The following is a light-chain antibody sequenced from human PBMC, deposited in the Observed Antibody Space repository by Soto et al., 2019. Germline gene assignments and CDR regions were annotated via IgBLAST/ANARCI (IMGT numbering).Light chain of an antibody. CDR1: QIVTSNY. CDR3: QQYGTSPPWT. Sequence: EIVLTQSPGTLSLSPGERATLYCRASQIVTSNYLAWYQQKPGQAPRLLIYAASRRAPGIPDRFSASGSGTDFTLTISRLEPEDFAVYFCQQYGTSPPWTFGQGAKVDIK. CDR2: AAS. V-gene: IGKV3-20*01. J-gene: IGKJ1*01.